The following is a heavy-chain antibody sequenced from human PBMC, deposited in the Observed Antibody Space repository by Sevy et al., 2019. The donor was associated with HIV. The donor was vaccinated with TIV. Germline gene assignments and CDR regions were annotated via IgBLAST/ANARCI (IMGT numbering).Heavy chain of an antibody. V-gene: IGHV3-72*01. Sequence: GGSLRLSCAASGFTFSDHYMEWVRQAPGKGLEWVGRIRNKADSYTTEYAASVKGRFTIPGDDSKNSLYLLMNSLKTEDTALYYCATHAGIAAAGRVFDYWGQGTLVTVSS. J-gene: IGHJ4*02. CDR1: GFTFSDHY. CDR3: ATHAGIAAAGRVFDY. D-gene: IGHD6-13*01. CDR2: IRNKADSYTT.